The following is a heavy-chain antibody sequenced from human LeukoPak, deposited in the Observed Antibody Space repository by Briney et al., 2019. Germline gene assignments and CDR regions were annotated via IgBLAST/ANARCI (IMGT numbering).Heavy chain of an antibody. J-gene: IGHJ4*02. CDR1: GFTFSNYW. V-gene: IGHV3-7*03. CDR3: VRDKLTGASRLDY. Sequence: PGGSLRLSCAASGFTFSNYWMSWVRQAPGKELEWVANIKQDGSEIYYVDSVKGRFTISRDNAKNSLYLQMNSLRAEDTAVYYCVRDKLTGASRLDYWGQGTLVTVSP. D-gene: IGHD7-27*01. CDR2: IKQDGSEI.